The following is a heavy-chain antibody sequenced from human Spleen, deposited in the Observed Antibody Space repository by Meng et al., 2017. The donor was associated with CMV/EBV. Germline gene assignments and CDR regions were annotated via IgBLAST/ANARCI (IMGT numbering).Heavy chain of an antibody. CDR1: DVSISNTTFF. Sequence: SETLSLTCTASDVSISNTTFFWGWIRQPPGKGLEWIGSFFHSGDTYSNPSLRSRVAISVDTSKNQFSLRLNSVTATDTAVYYCARHLRGYSWPKSDWGQGTLVTVSS. CDR2: FFHSGDT. CDR3: ARHLRGYSWPKSD. J-gene: IGHJ4*02. D-gene: IGHD1-26*01. V-gene: IGHV4-39*01.